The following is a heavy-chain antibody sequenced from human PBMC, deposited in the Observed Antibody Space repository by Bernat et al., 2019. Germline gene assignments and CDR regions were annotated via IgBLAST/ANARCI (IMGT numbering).Heavy chain of an antibody. CDR3: ARDGPDYFNSRAYPFGHWYFER. V-gene: IGHV3-30-3*01. D-gene: IGHD2/OR15-2a*01. Sequence: QVQLVESGRGVVQPGRSLRLSCAASGFIFSSYGMHWVRQAPGKGLEWVAGMSYGGSDKYYADSVKGRFTLSRDNSKNTLYLQMNSLRAETTAVYYCARDGPDYFNSRAYPFGHWYFERWGRGSLVTVSS. J-gene: IGHJ2*01. CDR1: GFIFSSYG. CDR2: MSYGGSDK.